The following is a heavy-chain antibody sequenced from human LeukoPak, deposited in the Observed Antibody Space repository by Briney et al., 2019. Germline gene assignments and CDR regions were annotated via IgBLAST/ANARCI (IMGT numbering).Heavy chain of an antibody. CDR3: AKLRELLGLFDY. CDR2: ISGSGGST. CDR1: GFTFSSYA. V-gene: IGHV3-23*01. J-gene: IGHJ4*02. Sequence: GGSLRLSCAASGFTFSSYAMSWVRQAPGKGLEWVSAISGSGGSTYYADSVKGRFTISRDNSKNTLYLQINSLRAEDTAVYYCAKLRELLGLFDYWGQGTLVTVSS. D-gene: IGHD1-26*01.